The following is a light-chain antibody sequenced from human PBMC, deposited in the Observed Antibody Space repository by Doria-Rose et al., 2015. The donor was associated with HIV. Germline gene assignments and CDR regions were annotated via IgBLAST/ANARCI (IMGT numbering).Light chain of an antibody. CDR3: QQSYSTPLT. CDR1: QSTGSF. V-gene: IGKV1-39*01. J-gene: IGKJ4*01. Sequence: DIRLTQSPSSLSASVGDRVTITCRASQSTGSFLNWYQQKPGKATKLLIYAASSLQNGVTSRFSGSGSGTDFTLTISSLQPEDFATYFCQQSYSTPLTFGGGTKVEIK. CDR2: AAS.